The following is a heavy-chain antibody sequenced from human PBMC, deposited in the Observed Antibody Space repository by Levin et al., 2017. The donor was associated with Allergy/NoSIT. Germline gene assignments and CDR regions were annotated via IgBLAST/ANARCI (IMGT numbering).Heavy chain of an antibody. CDR3: ARDWNNGNFYTIRGGFDP. CDR2: ISHSGNT. Sequence: PSETLSLTCTVSGDSITIGGYYWAWIRQHPRKGLEWIGYISHSGNTYYNPSLKSRTTMSVDTSKNQFSLKLTSVTTADTAVYYCARDWNNGNFYTIRGGFDPWGQGTLVIVSS. D-gene: IGHD1-26*01. J-gene: IGHJ5*02. V-gene: IGHV4-31*03. CDR1: GDSITIGGYY.